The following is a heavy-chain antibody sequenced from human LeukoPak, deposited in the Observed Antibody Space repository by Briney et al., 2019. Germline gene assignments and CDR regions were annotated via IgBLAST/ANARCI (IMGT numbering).Heavy chain of an antibody. J-gene: IGHJ4*02. Sequence: SCKASGYTFTSYGISWVRQAPGKGLEWVAFIRYDGSNKYYADSVKGRFTISRDNSKNTLYLQMNSLRAEDTAVYYCAKDYRDIVVVPAEYDYWGQGTLVTVSS. CDR2: IRYDGSNK. D-gene: IGHD2-2*01. CDR1: GYTFTSYG. CDR3: AKDYRDIVVVPAEYDY. V-gene: IGHV3-30*02.